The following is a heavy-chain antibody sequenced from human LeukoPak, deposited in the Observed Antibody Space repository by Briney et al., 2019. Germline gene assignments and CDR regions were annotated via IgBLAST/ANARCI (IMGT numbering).Heavy chain of an antibody. J-gene: IGHJ4*02. Sequence: GGSLRLSCAASGFTFSDYYMSWIRQTPGKGLEWVSYISSSGNSIFYADSVKGRFTISRDNAKNSLYLQMNSLRAEDTAVYYCARDQVSVAGTGIDYWGQGTLVTVSS. D-gene: IGHD6-13*01. CDR1: GFTFSDYY. CDR2: ISSSGNSI. V-gene: IGHV3-11*04. CDR3: ARDQVSVAGTGIDY.